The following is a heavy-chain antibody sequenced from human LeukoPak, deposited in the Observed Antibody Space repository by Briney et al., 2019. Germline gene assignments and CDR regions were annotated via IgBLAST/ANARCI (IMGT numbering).Heavy chain of an antibody. Sequence: GGSLRLSCAASGFTFSTYAMTWVRQAPGKGLEWVSHITASGTAMFYADSVKGRFTISRDNAKNSLYLQMNSLRDEDTAVYYCASSGSYRFDYWGQGTLVTVSS. CDR2: ITASGTAM. D-gene: IGHD1-26*01. CDR3: ASSGSYRFDY. J-gene: IGHJ4*02. V-gene: IGHV3-48*02. CDR1: GFTFSTYA.